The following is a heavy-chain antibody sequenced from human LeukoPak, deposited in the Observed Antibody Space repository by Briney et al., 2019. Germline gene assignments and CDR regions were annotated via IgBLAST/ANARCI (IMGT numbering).Heavy chain of an antibody. J-gene: IGHJ5*02. V-gene: IGHV1-69*05. D-gene: IGHD3-22*01. CDR2: IIPIFGTA. CDR3: AREYYYDSSGYYGRTNWFDP. Sequence: SVKVSCKASGGTFSSYAIGWVRQAPGQGLEWMGGIIPIFGTANYAQKFQGRVTITTDESTSTAYMELSSLRSEDTAVYYCAREYYYDSSGYYGRTNWFDPWGQGTLVTVSS. CDR1: GGTFSSYA.